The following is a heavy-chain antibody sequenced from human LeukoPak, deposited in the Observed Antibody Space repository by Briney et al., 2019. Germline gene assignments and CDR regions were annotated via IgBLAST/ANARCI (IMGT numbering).Heavy chain of an antibody. D-gene: IGHD3-10*01. Sequence: PGGSLRLSCAASGYTFSSYWMHWVRQVPGQGLVWASRIDTDGRTTDYADSVRGRFTIYRDNVQNTLYLQMNSLTAEDTAVYYCARDVAGARSYWGQGALVSVSS. J-gene: IGHJ4*02. CDR1: GYTFSSYW. V-gene: IGHV3-74*01. CDR3: ARDVAGARSY. CDR2: IDTDGRTT.